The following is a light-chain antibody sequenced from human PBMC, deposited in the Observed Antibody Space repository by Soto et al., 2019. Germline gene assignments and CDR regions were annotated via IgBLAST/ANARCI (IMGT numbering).Light chain of an antibody. Sequence: EIVMRQSPATLSVSAGERATLSCRASQSISNNFAWYQQKPGQAPRLLIYGASTRATGIPARFSGSGSGTKFTLTISSLQSEDFAVYFCQQCNNWPYTFGQGTKLEIK. V-gene: IGKV3-15*01. CDR2: GAS. CDR3: QQCNNWPYT. CDR1: QSISNN. J-gene: IGKJ2*01.